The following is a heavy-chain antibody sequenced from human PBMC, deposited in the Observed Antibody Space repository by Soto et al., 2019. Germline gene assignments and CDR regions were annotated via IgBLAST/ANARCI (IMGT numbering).Heavy chain of an antibody. Sequence: GSVEVSCKSSRYTFSDYYIHWVRQTPGQELEWMGWINPNSGGTKYAPKFQGGVTMTRDTSITTAYMELSRLRSGDTAVYYCAKEPATAKPEGVDFWGQGTLVTVSS. D-gene: IGHD1-1*01. CDR1: RYTFSDYY. CDR3: AKEPATAKPEGVDF. J-gene: IGHJ4*02. CDR2: INPNSGGT. V-gene: IGHV1-2*02.